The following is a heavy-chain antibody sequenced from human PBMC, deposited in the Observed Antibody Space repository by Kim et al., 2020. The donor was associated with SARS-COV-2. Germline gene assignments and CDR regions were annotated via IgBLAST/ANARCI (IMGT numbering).Heavy chain of an antibody. V-gene: IGHV5-51*01. Sequence: GESLKISCKGSGYSFTSYWIGWVRQMPGKGLEWMGIIYPGDSDTRYSPSFQGQVTISADKSISTAYLQWSSLKASDTAMYYCARQTYYGSGSYYNNFLIFDYWGQGTLVTVSS. CDR3: ARQTYYGSGSYYNNFLIFDY. J-gene: IGHJ4*02. CDR2: IYPGDSDT. CDR1: GYSFTSYW. D-gene: IGHD3-10*01.